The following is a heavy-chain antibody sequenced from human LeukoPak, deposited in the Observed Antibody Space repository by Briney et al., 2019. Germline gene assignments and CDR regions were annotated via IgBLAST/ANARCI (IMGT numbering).Heavy chain of an antibody. Sequence: GGSLRLSCAASGFTISTYGMSWVRQAPGKGLEWVSSISGGTTYYADSVKGRFTISRDNSNNTVSLQMNILRAEDTAVYYCAKSVYHSGNYWGQGTLVTVSS. D-gene: IGHD3-10*01. CDR2: ISGGTT. CDR3: AKSVYHSGNY. J-gene: IGHJ4*02. CDR1: GFTISTYG. V-gene: IGHV3-23*01.